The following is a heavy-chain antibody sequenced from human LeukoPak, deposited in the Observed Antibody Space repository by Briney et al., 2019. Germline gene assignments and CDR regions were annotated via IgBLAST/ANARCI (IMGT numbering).Heavy chain of an antibody. Sequence: ASVKVSCKASGYTFTGYYMHWVRQAPGQGLEWMGWINPNSGGTNYAQKFQGRVTMTRDTSISTAYMELSRLRSDDTAVYYCARDNVPPDYGDYVWFDPWGQGTLVTVSS. CDR3: ARDNVPPDYGDYVWFDP. D-gene: IGHD4-17*01. J-gene: IGHJ5*02. CDR2: INPNSGGT. CDR1: GYTFTGYY. V-gene: IGHV1-2*02.